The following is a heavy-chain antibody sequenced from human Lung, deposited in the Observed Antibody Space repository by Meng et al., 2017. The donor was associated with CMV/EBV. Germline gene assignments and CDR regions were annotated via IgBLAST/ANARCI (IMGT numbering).Heavy chain of an antibody. CDR1: A. D-gene: IGHD3-3*01. V-gene: IGHV3-33*06. CDR2: IWCDGNDK. Sequence: ARDWVRQAPGKGLEWVTTIWCDGNDKYYGDSVQSRFTISRDNSKNTLYLQMNNLRAEDTAIYYCAKDEGQPGYEFWSGYLAAYYFEYWGQGTLVTVSS. J-gene: IGHJ4*02. CDR3: AKDEGQPGYEFWSGYLAAYYFEY.